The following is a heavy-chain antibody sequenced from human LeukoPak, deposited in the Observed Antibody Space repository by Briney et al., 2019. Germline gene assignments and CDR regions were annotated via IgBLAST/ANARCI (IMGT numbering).Heavy chain of an antibody. V-gene: IGHV1-69*05. CDR1: GGTFSSYA. CDR2: IIPIFGTA. Sequence: VASVKVSCKASGGTFSSYAISWVRQAPGQGLEWMGRIIPIFGTANYAQKFQGRVTITTDESTSTAYMELSSLRSEDTAVYYCARVRGVNYDFWSGYHTGVRSYWSDPWGQGTLVTVSS. D-gene: IGHD3-3*01. CDR3: ARVRGVNYDFWSGYHTGVRSYWSDP. J-gene: IGHJ5*02.